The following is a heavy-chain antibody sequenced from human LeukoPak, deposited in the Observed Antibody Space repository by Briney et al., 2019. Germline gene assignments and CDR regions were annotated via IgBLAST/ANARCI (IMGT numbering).Heavy chain of an antibody. CDR1: GFPFSDFY. J-gene: IGHJ3*02. CDR2: ISSGGTTT. D-gene: IGHD1-26*01. V-gene: IGHV3-11*04. CDR3: AKDRSGSYRPDAFDI. Sequence: PGGSLRLSCTASGFPFSDFYMAWIRQSPGKGLECIAYISSGGTTTSYAESVRGRFTISRDNAKNSLYLQMNSLRAEDTAVYYCAKDRSGSYRPDAFDIWGQGTMVTVSS.